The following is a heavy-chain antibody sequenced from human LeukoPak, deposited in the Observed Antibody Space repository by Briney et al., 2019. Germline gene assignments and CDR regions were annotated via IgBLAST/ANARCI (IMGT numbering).Heavy chain of an antibody. D-gene: IGHD1-14*01. CDR2: VYHSGGA. CDR1: GASIASHSW. J-gene: IGHJ4*01. V-gene: IGHV4/OR15-8*01. Sequence: SETLSLTCAVSGASIASHSWWSWVRQPPGKGLEWIGEVYHSGGANYRPSLKSRVTISVDTSRNHFSLKLTSVTAADTAVYFCAYNRNFALDNWGQGTLVTVSS. CDR3: AYNRNFALDN.